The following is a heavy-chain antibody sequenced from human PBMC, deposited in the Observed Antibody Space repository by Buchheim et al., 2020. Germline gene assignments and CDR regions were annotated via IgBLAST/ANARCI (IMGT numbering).Heavy chain of an antibody. D-gene: IGHD2-2*01. CDR2: INPSGSN. Sequence: QVQLQQWGAGLLKPSETLSLTCAVSGGSFSSHYWTWIRQSPGKGLEWIGEINPSGSNKYNPSPKSRVTMLADTAKEEFFLKVHSVTAADTAVYYCAGVPQVVVVPTYYYIDVWGKGTT. V-gene: IGHV4-34*01. J-gene: IGHJ6*03. CDR3: AGVPQVVVVPTYYYIDV. CDR1: GGSFSSHY.